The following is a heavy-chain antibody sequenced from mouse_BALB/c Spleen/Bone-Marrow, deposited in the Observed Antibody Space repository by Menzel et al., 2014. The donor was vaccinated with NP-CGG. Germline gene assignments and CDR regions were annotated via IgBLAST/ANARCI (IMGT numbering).Heavy chain of an antibody. D-gene: IGHD5-2*01. CDR2: ISSGSSTI. CDR3: TRKGALNTHYYAKEY. J-gene: IGHJ4*01. Sequence: EVHLVESGGGLVRPGGSRKLSCAASGFTFSSFGMHWVRQAPEKGLEWVAHISSGSSTIYYADTVKGRFTISRDNPKNNLFLQMNSLRSEDTAMYYCTRKGALNTHYYAKEYWGQGTSVTGSS. V-gene: IGHV5-17*02. CDR1: GFTFSSFG.